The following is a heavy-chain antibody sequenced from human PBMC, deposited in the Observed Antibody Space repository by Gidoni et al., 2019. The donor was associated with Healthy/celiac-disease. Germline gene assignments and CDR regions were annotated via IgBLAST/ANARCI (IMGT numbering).Heavy chain of an antibody. Sequence: QLQLQASGPGLVKPSETLSLTCTVSGGSISSSSYYWGWIRQPPGKGLEWIGSIYYSANTYYNPSLKSRVTISVDTSKNQFSLKLSSVPAADTAVYYCARGVASNSDILTGSPNFDYWGQGTLVTVSS. CDR1: GGSISSSSYY. CDR3: ARGVASNSDILTGSPNFDY. CDR2: IYYSANT. J-gene: IGHJ4*02. D-gene: IGHD3-9*01. V-gene: IGHV4-39*07.